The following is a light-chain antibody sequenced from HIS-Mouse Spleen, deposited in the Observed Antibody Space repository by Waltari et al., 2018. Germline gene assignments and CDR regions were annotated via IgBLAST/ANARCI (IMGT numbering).Light chain of an antibody. Sequence: SYELTQQSSVSVSPGQTARITCSGDAWQKKYAYCYQQKSGQAPVLVIYEDSKRPAGIPERFSGSSSGTMATLTISGAQVEDEADYYCYSTDSSGNHRVFGGGTKLTVL. J-gene: IGLJ2*01. V-gene: IGLV3-10*01. CDR3: YSTDSSGNHRV. CDR2: EDS. CDR1: AWQKKY.